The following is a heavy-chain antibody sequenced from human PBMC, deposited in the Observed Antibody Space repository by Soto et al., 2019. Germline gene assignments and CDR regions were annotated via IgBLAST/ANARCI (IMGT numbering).Heavy chain of an antibody. CDR2: ISSSSSYI. D-gene: IGHD3-22*01. CDR1: GFTFSSYS. CDR3: ACGAYSSDSSGYYRY. V-gene: IGHV3-21*01. J-gene: IGHJ4*02. Sequence: PAGSLRLSCAASGFTFSSYSMNWVRQAPGKGLEWVSSISSSSSYIYNADPVKGRFTISSDNAKNSLHLQINSLRAEDTAVYYCACGAYSSDSSGYYRYWGRGTLVAVSS.